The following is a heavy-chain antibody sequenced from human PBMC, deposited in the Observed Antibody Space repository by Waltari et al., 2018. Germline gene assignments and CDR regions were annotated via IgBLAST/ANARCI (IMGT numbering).Heavy chain of an antibody. CDR2: VYYDGES. CDR3: VRATAGAASPFDY. J-gene: IGHJ4*02. Sequence: QVHLQESAPGLVKPSETLSLPCTVAGPPLTTGGLYWGWVRQRSGTGLEWIGYVYYDGESFYSPSLTSRIVISLDKTKNQFALKLGSVTAADTATYFCVRATAGAASPFDYWGKGTLVTVSS. D-gene: IGHD6-19*01. V-gene: IGHV4-31*03. CDR1: GPPLTTGGLY.